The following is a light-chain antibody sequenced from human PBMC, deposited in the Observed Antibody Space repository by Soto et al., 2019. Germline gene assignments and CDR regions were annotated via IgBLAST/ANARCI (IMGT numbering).Light chain of an antibody. Sequence: DIQMTRSPSSLSASVGDRVTITCRASQSISSYLNWYHQKPGKAPKLLIYTASSLQSGVPSRFSGSVSGTDFTLTISSLQPEDFATYYCQQSYSTPPTFGQGTKVEIK. CDR2: TAS. CDR3: QQSYSTPPT. CDR1: QSISSY. V-gene: IGKV1-39*01. J-gene: IGKJ1*01.